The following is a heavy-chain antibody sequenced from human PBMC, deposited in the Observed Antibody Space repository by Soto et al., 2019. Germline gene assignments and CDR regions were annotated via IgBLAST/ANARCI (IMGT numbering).Heavy chain of an antibody. J-gene: IGHJ4*02. CDR2: ISYDGSNK. Sequence: VQLVESGGGVVQPGRSLRLSCAASGFTFSSYGMHWVRQAPGKGLEWVAVISYDGSNKYYADSVKGRFTISRDNSKNTLYLQMNSLRAEDTAVYYCARSIQLWFGYFDYWGQGTLVTVSS. CDR1: GFTFSSYG. V-gene: IGHV3-30*03. CDR3: ARSIQLWFGYFDY. D-gene: IGHD5-18*01.